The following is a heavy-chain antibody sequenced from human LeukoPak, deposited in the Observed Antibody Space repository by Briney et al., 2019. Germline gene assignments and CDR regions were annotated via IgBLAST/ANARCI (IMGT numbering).Heavy chain of an antibody. CDR1: GGSVSSGSYY. J-gene: IGHJ1*01. V-gene: IGHV4-61*01. Sequence: SETLSLTCTVSGGSVSSGSYYWSWIRQPPGKGMEWIGYIYYSGSTNYNPSLKSRVTMSVDTSKNQFSLKLSSVTAADTAVYYCAGGSGSYFLAPSQEEYFQHWGQGTLVTVSS. D-gene: IGHD3-10*01. CDR3: AGGSGSYFLAPSQEEYFQH. CDR2: IYYSGST.